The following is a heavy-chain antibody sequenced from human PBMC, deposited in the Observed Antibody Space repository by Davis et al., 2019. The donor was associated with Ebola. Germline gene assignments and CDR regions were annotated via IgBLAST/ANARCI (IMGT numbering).Heavy chain of an antibody. CDR1: GGSFSGYY. CDR2: INHSGST. V-gene: IGHV4-34*01. J-gene: IGHJ3*02. CDR3: ATEWELPRYDAFDI. Sequence: PSETLSLTCAVYGGSFSGYYWSWIRQPPGKGLEWIGEINHSGSTNYNPSLKSRVTISVDTSKNQFSLKLSSVTAADTAVYYCATEWELPRYDAFDIWGQGTMVTVSS. D-gene: IGHD1-26*01.